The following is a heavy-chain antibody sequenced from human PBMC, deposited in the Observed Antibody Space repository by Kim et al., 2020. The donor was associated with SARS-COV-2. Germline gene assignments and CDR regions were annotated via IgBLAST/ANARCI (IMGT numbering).Heavy chain of an antibody. CDR2: MNPNSGNT. CDR3: ARVYDYGDYRDPGALDY. V-gene: IGHV1-8*01. CDR1: GYTFTSYD. J-gene: IGHJ4*02. D-gene: IGHD4-17*01. Sequence: ASVKVSCKASGYTFTSYDMNWVRQATGQGLEWMGWMNPNSGNTGYSQKFQGRVTMTRNTSISTAYMELSSLRSEVTAVYYCARVYDYGDYRDPGALDYWGEATMVAVCS.